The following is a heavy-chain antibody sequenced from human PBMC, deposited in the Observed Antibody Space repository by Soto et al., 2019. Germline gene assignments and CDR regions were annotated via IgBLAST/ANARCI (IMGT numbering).Heavy chain of an antibody. D-gene: IGHD4-17*01. CDR2: ISWNSGSI. Sequence: EAQLVESGGGLVQPGRSLRLSCAASGFTFDDYAMHWVRQAPGKGLEWVSGISWNSGSIGYADSVKGRFTISRDNAKNSLYLQMNSLIAEDRALYYCAKGSDYGDYMYFDLWGRGTLVTVSS. V-gene: IGHV3-9*01. CDR1: GFTFDDYA. CDR3: AKGSDYGDYMYFDL. J-gene: IGHJ2*01.